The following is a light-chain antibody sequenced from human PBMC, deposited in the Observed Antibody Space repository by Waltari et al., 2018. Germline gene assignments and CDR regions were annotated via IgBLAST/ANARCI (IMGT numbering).Light chain of an antibody. CDR2: DVT. V-gene: IGLV2-14*03. CDR1: NSDIGASNY. CDR3: ASYIGSALEL. J-gene: IGLJ3*02. Sequence: QSALTQPASVSGSPGQSITISCTGPNSDIGASNYVSWYQQHPGKAPILIIFDVTFRSAGVSHRFSGSKSGNTASLTISGLQAEDEADYFCASYIGSALELFGGGTRLTVL.